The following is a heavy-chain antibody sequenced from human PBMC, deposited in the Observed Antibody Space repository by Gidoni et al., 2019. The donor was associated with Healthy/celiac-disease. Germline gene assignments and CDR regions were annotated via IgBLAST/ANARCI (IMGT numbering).Heavy chain of an antibody. CDR3: ARTMYYDILTGSRYYYYGMDV. D-gene: IGHD3-9*01. J-gene: IGHJ6*02. Sequence: QVQLVQSGAEVKKPGASVKVSCKAAGYTFTGDDRHWVRQAPGQGRAWMGRINPHSGRPHYAQKFPGRVPMTRDTSISTAYMELSRLRSDDTAVYYCARTMYYDILTGSRYYYYGMDVWGQGTTVTVSS. V-gene: IGHV1-2*06. CDR1: GYTFTGDD. CDR2: INPHSGRP.